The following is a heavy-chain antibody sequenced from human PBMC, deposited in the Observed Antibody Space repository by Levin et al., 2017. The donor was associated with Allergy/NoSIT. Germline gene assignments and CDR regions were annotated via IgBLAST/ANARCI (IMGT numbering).Heavy chain of an antibody. D-gene: IGHD6-13*01. CDR1: GGSISSSNW. CDR2: IYHSGST. Sequence: SETLSLTCAVSGGSISSSNWWSWVRQPPGKGLEWIGEIYHSGSTNYNPSLKSRVTISVDKSKNQFSLKLSSVTAADTAVYYCAIAAAGPNYYYYYGMDVWGQGTTVTVSS. CDR3: AIAAAGPNYYYYYGMDV. J-gene: IGHJ6*02. V-gene: IGHV4-4*02.